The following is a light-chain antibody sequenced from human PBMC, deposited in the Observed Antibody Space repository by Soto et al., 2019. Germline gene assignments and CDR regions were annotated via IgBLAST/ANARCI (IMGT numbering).Light chain of an antibody. Sequence: IKMNQSPSTLSATVGDRVTITCRASQSISSWLAWYQQKPGKAPKLLIYDASSLESGVPSRFSGSGSGTEFTLTISSLQPDDFATYYCQQYNSYSLTFGGGTKVDI. CDR3: QQYNSYSLT. V-gene: IGKV1-5*01. J-gene: IGKJ4*01. CDR1: QSISSW. CDR2: DAS.